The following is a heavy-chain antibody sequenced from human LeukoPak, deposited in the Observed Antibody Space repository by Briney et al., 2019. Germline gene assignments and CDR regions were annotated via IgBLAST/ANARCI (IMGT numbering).Heavy chain of an antibody. J-gene: IGHJ4*02. D-gene: IGHD2-15*01. CDR3: ARQPRILGYYSGGSCYAFDF. V-gene: IGHV4-39*01. CDR2: IYYSGAT. CDR1: GGSISSSSYY. Sequence: SETLSLTCTVSGGSISSSSYYWGWIRQPPGKGLEWIGSIYYSGATYYNPSLRSRVTISVDTSQNQFSLKVNSVTAADTAVYYCARQPRILGYYSGGSCYAFDFWGQGTLVTVSS.